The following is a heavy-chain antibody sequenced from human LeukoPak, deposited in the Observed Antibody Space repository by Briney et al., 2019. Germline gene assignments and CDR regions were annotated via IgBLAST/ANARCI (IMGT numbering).Heavy chain of an antibody. V-gene: IGHV3-48*01. J-gene: IGHJ4*02. Sequence: GGSLRLSCAASGFTFSSYSMNWVRQAPGKGLEWVSYISSSSTTVYYADSVKGRFTISRDNAKNSLYLQMNSLRAEDTAVYYCASMFSRDFDYRGQGTLVTVSS. D-gene: IGHD3-10*02. CDR3: ASMFSRDFDY. CDR2: ISSSSTTV. CDR1: GFTFSSYS.